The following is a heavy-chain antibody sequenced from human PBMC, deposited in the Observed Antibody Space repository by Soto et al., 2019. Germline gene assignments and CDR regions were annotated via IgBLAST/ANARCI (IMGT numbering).Heavy chain of an antibody. Sequence: QVQLVESGGGVVQPGRSLRLSCAASGFTFSHYGMHWVRQAPGKGLEWVAVISYDGNKKYYGDSVKGRFTISRDNSDNTMYLEMNSLRPEDTALYSCARDRLYSHYAMDVWGQGTTVTVSS. D-gene: IGHD5-12*01. CDR1: GFTFSHYG. J-gene: IGHJ6*02. V-gene: IGHV3-30*03. CDR3: ARDRLYSHYAMDV. CDR2: ISYDGNKK.